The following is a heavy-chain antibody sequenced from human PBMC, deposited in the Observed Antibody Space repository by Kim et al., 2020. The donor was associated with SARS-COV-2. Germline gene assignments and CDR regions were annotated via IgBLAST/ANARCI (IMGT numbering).Heavy chain of an antibody. D-gene: IGHD1-26*01. CDR3: ARRGGGGTYGAVDY. J-gene: IGHJ4*02. Sequence: NPTLKSQVTRSVATSKNQFSLKLSAVTAADTAVYYCARRGGGGTYGAVDYWGQGTLVTVSS. V-gene: IGHV4-59*01.